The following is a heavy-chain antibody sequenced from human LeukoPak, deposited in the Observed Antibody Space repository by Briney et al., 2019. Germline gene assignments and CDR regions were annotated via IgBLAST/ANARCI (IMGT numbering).Heavy chain of an antibody. CDR2: IIPILGIA. D-gene: IGHD1-20*01. CDR3: AYNWDDDYFDY. CDR1: GGTFSSYT. Sequence: SVKVSCKASGGTFSSYTISWVRQAPGQGLEWMGRIIPILGIANYAQKFQGRVTITADKSTSTAYTELSSLRSEDTAVYYCAYNWDDDYFDYWGQGTLVTVSS. J-gene: IGHJ4*02. V-gene: IGHV1-69*02.